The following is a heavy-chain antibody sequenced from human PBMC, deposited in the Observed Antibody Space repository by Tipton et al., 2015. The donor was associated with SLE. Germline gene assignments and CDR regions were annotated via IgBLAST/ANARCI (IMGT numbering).Heavy chain of an antibody. CDR1: GGSFSGYY. Sequence: TLSLTCAVYGGSFSGYYGSWIRQPPGKGLEWIGYIYSSGTTNYSPSLKSRVTISVDTSKNQFSLNLTSVTAADTAVYYCARTITPRVRYYYGMDVWGQGTTVTVSS. CDR3: ARTITPRVRYYYGMDV. CDR2: IYSSGTT. J-gene: IGHJ6*02. D-gene: IGHD4-23*01. V-gene: IGHV4-34*11.